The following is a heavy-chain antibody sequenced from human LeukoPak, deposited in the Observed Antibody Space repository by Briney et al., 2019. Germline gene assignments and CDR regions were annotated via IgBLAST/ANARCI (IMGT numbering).Heavy chain of an antibody. V-gene: IGHV3-66*01. J-gene: IGHJ6*02. CDR1: GFIVSDNY. CDR3: VRDRWPGLGDF. CDR2: VYRGGLT. D-gene: IGHD6-19*01. Sequence: GGSLRLSCAASGFIVSDNYMSWVRKAPGKGLEWVSTVYRGGLTYYAGPVKGRFTISRDNSNNTLYLQMSRLRAEDTAVYYCVRDRWPGLGDFWGQGTTVTVSS.